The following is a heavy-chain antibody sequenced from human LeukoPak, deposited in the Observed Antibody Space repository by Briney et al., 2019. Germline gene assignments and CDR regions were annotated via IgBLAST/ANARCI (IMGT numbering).Heavy chain of an antibody. CDR3: ARDRFRGVPTGYSSSWYEFGWFDP. D-gene: IGHD6-13*01. V-gene: IGHV1-18*01. J-gene: IGHJ5*02. CDR2: ISAYNGNT. CDR1: GYTFTSYG. Sequence: GASVKVSCKASGYTFTSYGISWVRQAPGQGLEWMGWISAYNGNTNYAQKLQGRVTMTTDTSTSTAYMELRSLRSDDTAVYYCARDRFRGVPTGYSSSWYEFGWFDPWGQGTLVTVSS.